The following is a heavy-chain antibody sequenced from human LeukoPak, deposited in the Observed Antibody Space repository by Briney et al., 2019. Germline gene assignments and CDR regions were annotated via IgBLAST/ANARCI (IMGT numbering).Heavy chain of an antibody. D-gene: IGHD2-8*02. Sequence: GGSLRLSCTASGFIFTDYWMSWVRQAPGKGLEWVSYIHLSGTPTHYADPVKGRFSISRDNVKNSLYLQMDNLRAEDTAVYYCARDRGYTRTNTGGYPVFDLWGQGTLVTVSS. J-gene: IGHJ4*02. CDR2: IHLSGTPT. CDR1: GFIFTDYW. V-gene: IGHV3-11*04. CDR3: ARDRGYTRTNTGGYPVFDL.